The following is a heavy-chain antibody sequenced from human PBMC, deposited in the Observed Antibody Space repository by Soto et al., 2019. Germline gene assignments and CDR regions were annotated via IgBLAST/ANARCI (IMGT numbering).Heavy chain of an antibody. Sequence: PSETLSLTCTVSGGSISSYYWSWIRQPPGKGLEWIGYIYYSGSTNYNPSLKSRVTISVDTPKNQFSLRLSSVTAADTAVYYCARGRGKYYYYGMDVWGQGTTVTVSS. J-gene: IGHJ6*02. CDR3: ARGRGKYYYYGMDV. CDR2: IYYSGST. CDR1: GGSISSYY. V-gene: IGHV4-59*01.